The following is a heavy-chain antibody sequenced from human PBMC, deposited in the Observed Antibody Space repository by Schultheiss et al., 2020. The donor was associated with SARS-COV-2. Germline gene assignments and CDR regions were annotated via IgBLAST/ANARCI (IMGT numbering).Heavy chain of an antibody. V-gene: IGHV4-59*01. CDR1: GGSFSGYY. CDR2: IYYSGST. Sequence: SETLSLTCAVYGGSFSGYYWSWIRQPPGKGLEWIGYIYYSGSTNYNPSLKSRVTISVDTSKNQFSLKLSSVTAADTAVYYCARDRRYGDSGVDYWGQGTLVTVSS. D-gene: IGHD4-17*01. J-gene: IGHJ4*02. CDR3: ARDRRYGDSGVDY.